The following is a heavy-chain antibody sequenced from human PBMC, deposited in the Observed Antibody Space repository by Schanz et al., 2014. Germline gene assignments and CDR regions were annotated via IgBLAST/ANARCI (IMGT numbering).Heavy chain of an antibody. J-gene: IGHJ4*02. D-gene: IGHD3-22*01. CDR1: GGTFSSFG. Sequence: QVQLVQSGAELMKPGSSVKVSCKASGGTFSSFGINWVRQAPGQGLEWMGIVNPSVRGTHFAREFQGRVTVTSDTSTSTVYMELSGLRSEDTAVYYCAGAFDSSGYYFDYWGQGTLVTVSS. CDR2: VNPSVRGT. CDR3: AGAFDSSGYYFDY. V-gene: IGHV1-46*03.